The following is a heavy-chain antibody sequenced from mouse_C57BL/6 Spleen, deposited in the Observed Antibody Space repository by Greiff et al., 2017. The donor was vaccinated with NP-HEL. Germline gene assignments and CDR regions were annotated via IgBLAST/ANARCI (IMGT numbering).Heavy chain of an antibody. V-gene: IGHV1-82*01. CDR3: ARDSHWYFDV. Sequence: QVQLKQSGPELVKPGASVKISCKASGYAFSSSWMNWVKQRPGKGLEWIGRIYPGDGDTNYNGKFKGKATLTADKSSSTAYMQLSSLTSEDSAVYFCARDSHWYFDVWGTGTTVTVSS. J-gene: IGHJ1*03. CDR1: GYAFSSSW. D-gene: IGHD6-1*01. CDR2: IYPGDGDT.